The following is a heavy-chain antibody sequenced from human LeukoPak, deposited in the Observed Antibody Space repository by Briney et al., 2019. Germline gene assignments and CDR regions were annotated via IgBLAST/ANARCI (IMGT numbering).Heavy chain of an antibody. J-gene: IGHJ6*02. CDR1: GYTFTGYY. CDR2: INPNSGGS. D-gene: IGHD2-2*02. V-gene: IGHV1-2*02. CDR3: ARDLGYCSSTSCYIRYYYYGMEV. Sequence: ASVKVSCKASGYTFTGYYMHWVRPAPGQGLEWMGLINPNSGGSNYAQKFQGKVTMTRHTSLSTAYLELSRLRSDDTAVYYCARDLGYCSSTSCYIRYYYYGMEVWAQDTTVTVSS.